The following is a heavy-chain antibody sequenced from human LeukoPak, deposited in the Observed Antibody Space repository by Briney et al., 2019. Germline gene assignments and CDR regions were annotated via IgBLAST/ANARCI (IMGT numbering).Heavy chain of an antibody. CDR2: IGSRYYSRTT. CDR1: GGSISSDNYY. V-gene: IGHV4-39*01. J-gene: IGHJ4*02. Sequence: PSETLSLTCTVSGGSISSDNYYWGWIRQPPGKGLEWIGSIGSRYYSRTTYYKSSLKSRVTISVDTSKNQFSLKLNSVTAADTALYYCAKHYMGSSYNHGLDCWGQGTLVTVSS. D-gene: IGHD3-10*01. CDR3: AKHYMGSSYNHGLDC.